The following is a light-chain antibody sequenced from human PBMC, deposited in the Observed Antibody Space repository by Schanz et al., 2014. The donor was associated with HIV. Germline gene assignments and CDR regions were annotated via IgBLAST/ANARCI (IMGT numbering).Light chain of an antibody. CDR3: QQYNNWPPLT. CDR1: QSVSSSY. CDR2: DAS. V-gene: IGKV3-20*01. Sequence: EIVLTQSPGTLSLSPGERATLSCRASQSVSSSYLAWYQQKPGQAPRLLIHDASNRATGIPARFSGSGSGTEFTLTISSLQSEDFAVYYCQQYNNWPPLTFGGGTKVEIK. J-gene: IGKJ4*01.